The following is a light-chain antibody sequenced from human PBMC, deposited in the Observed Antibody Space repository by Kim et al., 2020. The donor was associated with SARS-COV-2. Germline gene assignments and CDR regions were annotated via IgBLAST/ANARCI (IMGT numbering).Light chain of an antibody. Sequence: SYELTQPPSVSVSPGQTASITCSGDKLGDKHACWYQQKPGQSPVLVIYQDNKRPSGIPERFPGSNSGNTATLTISGTQAMDEADYYCQAWDTSTTYVFGT. CDR3: QAWDTSTTYV. J-gene: IGLJ1*01. V-gene: IGLV3-1*01. CDR2: QDN. CDR1: KLGDKH.